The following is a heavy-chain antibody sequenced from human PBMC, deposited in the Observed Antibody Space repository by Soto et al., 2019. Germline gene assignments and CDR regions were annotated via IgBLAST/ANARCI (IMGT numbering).Heavy chain of an antibody. D-gene: IGHD3-10*01. CDR2: INAGDGYT. V-gene: IGHV1-3*05. Sequence: QVQFVQSGAEEREPGASVKVTCKTSGYTFTSHHIHWVRQAPGQWLEWMGLINAGDGYTQYSRTFQDRVTFNRDTSAGTAYMEFSGLTYEDTAVYYCARAIGMVALDYWGQGTLVTVSS. CDR3: ARAIGMVALDY. CDR1: GYTFTSHH. J-gene: IGHJ4*02.